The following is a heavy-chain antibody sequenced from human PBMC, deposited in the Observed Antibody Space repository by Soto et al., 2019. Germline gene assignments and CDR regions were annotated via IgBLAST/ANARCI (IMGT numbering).Heavy chain of an antibody. D-gene: IGHD3-22*01. J-gene: IGHJ4*02. CDR2: ISYDGSNK. Sequence: GSLRLSCAASGFTFSSYGMHWVRRAPGKGLEWVEVISYDGSNKYYADSVKGRFTISRDNSKNTLYLQMNSLRAEDSAVYYCAKDDYYDSSGYYGALGSFDYWGQGTLVTVSS. V-gene: IGHV3-30*18. CDR1: GFTFSSYG. CDR3: AKDDYYDSSGYYGALGSFDY.